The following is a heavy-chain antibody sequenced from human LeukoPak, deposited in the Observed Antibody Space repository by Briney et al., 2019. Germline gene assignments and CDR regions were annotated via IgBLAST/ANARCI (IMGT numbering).Heavy chain of an antibody. CDR2: IYYTGNT. D-gene: IGHD2-2*01. CDR1: GGSITSSNW. CDR3: ATLVVPAAFYYFDY. J-gene: IGHJ4*02. Sequence: SETLSLTCAVSGGSITSSNWWSWVRQPPGKGLEWIGEIYYTGNTNYNPSLKSRVTISVDTSKNQFSLKLSSVTAADTAVYYCATLVVPAAFYYFDYWGQGTLVTVSS. V-gene: IGHV4-4*02.